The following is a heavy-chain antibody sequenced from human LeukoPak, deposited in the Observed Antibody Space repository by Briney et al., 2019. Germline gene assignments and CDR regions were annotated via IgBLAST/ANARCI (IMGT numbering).Heavy chain of an antibody. CDR3: ARVGVFSSSRLLY. CDR2: ISRGAISI. V-gene: IGHV3-48*03. J-gene: IGHJ4*02. CDR1: GFTFSSYE. Sequence: PGGSLRLSCAASGFTFSSYEMNWVRQAPGKGLEWVSSISRGAISIYYADSVKGRFTISRDNAKNSMYLQMDSLRAEDTAVYYCARVGVFSSSRLLYWGQGTLVTVSS. D-gene: IGHD6-13*01.